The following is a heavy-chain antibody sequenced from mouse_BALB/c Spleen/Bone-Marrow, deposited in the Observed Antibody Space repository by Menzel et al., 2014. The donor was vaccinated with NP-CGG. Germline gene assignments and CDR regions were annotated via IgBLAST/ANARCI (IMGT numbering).Heavy chain of an antibody. CDR3: VRQNGNYGYYYAMDY. J-gene: IGHJ4*01. D-gene: IGHD2-1*01. CDR2: ISGGGSYT. Sequence: EVHLVESGGGLVKPGGSLKLSCAASGFTFSSYGMSWVRQTPEKRLEWVATISGGGSYTYYPDSVKGRFTISRDNAKNNLYLQMSSLRSEDTALYYCVRQNGNYGYYYAMDYWGQGTSVTVSS. V-gene: IGHV5-9-2*01. CDR1: GFTFSSYG.